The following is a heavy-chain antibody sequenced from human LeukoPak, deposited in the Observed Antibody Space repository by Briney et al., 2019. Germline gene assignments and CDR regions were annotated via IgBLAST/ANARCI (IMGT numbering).Heavy chain of an antibody. CDR3: AKDSGNYYDSSGYFVSAFDV. D-gene: IGHD3-22*01. J-gene: IGHJ3*01. V-gene: IGHV3-23*01. CDR1: GFTFSSYA. Sequence: GGSLRLSCTASGFTFSSYAMSWVRQAPGKGLEWVSAISGSGGYTYYADSVKGRFTISRDNSKNTLSLQMNSPRAEDTAVYYCAKDSGNYYDSSGYFVSAFDVWGQGTMVTVSS. CDR2: ISGSGGYT.